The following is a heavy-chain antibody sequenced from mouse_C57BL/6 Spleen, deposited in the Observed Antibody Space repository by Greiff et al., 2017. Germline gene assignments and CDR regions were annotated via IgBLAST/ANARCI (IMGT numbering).Heavy chain of an antibody. CDR3: TRSPAVDYFDY. Sequence: QVQLQQSGAELVRPGASVTLSCKASGYTFTDYEMHWVKQTPVHGLEWIGAIDPETGGTAYNQKFKGKAILTADKSSSTAYMELRSLTSEDSAVYYCTRSPAVDYFDYWGQGTTLTVSS. J-gene: IGHJ2*01. V-gene: IGHV1-15*01. CDR2: IDPETGGT. D-gene: IGHD1-1*01. CDR1: GYTFTDYE.